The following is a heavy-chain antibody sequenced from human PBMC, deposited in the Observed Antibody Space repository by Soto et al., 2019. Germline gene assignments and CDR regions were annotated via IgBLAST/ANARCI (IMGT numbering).Heavy chain of an antibody. J-gene: IGHJ3*02. D-gene: IGHD1-1*01. CDR3: ARPNLDDAFDI. CDR1: GFTFSSYA. V-gene: IGHV3-30-3*01. CDR2: ISYDGSNK. Sequence: GGSLRLSCAASGFTFSSYAMHWVRQAPGKGLEWVAVISYDGSNKYYADSVKGRFTISRDNSKNTLYLQMNSLRAEDTAVYYCARPNLDDAFDIWGQGTMVTVSS.